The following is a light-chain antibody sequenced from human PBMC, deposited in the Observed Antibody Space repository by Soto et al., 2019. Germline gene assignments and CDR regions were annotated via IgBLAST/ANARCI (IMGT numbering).Light chain of an antibody. CDR3: QQYGASPFT. V-gene: IGKV3-20*01. CDR2: AVS. Sequence: EIVLTQSPGTLSLSPGERATLSCRASQSVRINFLAWYQQMPGQAPRLLIYAVSTRAAGIPDRFSGSGSGTDFTLTISRLEPADFAMYYCQQYGASPFTFGPGTKVDIK. J-gene: IGKJ3*01. CDR1: QSVRINF.